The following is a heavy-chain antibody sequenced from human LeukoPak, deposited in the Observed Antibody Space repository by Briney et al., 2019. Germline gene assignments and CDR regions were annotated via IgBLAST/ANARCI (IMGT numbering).Heavy chain of an antibody. CDR1: GGSISSSSYY. J-gene: IGHJ3*02. Sequence: PSETLSLTCTVSGGSISSSSYYWGWIRQPPGKGLEWIGSIYYSGSTYYNPSLKSRVTISVDTSKNQFSLKLSSVTAADTAVYYCARESGGTDAFDIWGQGTMVTVSS. V-gene: IGHV4-39*07. D-gene: IGHD3-16*01. CDR3: ARESGGTDAFDI. CDR2: IYYSGST.